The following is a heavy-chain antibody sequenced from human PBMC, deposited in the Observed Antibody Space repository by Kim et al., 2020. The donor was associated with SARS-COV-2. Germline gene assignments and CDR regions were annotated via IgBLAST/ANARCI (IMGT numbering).Heavy chain of an antibody. V-gene: IGHV1-3*01. D-gene: IGHD6-19*01. CDR1: GYTFATYA. J-gene: IGHJ6*02. CDR2: INAGNGDT. CDR3: GRRGLGYGMDV. Sequence: ASVKVSCKPSGYTFATYAIHWVRQAPGQRLEFMGWINAGNGDTGSSQKFQGRVTLSRDSSARTVYMELSSLGSEDTAVYYCGRRGLGYGMDVWGQGTTVTVSS.